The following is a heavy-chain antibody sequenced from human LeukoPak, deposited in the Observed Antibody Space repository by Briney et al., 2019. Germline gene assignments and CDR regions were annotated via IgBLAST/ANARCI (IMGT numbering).Heavy chain of an antibody. CDR3: AKSGVGATSPFDY. J-gene: IGHJ4*02. CDR1: GFTFSSYG. D-gene: IGHD1-26*01. CDR2: IRFDGSIK. Sequence: GGSLRLSCVASGFTFSSYGMHWVRQAPGKGLEWVAFIRFDGSIKYYADSVKGRFTISRDNSKNTLYLQMNSLRAEDTAVYYCAKSGVGATSPFDYWGQGTLVTVSS. V-gene: IGHV3-30*02.